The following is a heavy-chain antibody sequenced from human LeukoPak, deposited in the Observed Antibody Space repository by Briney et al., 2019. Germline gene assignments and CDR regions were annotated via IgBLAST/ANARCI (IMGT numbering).Heavy chain of an antibody. D-gene: IGHD3-22*01. V-gene: IGHV3-23*01. CDR2: IRGNADTT. Sequence: GGSLRLSCVASGFTFSDYDMNWVRQAPMKGLEWVSAIRGNADTTYYADSVKGRFAISRDNSKNTLYLQTNSLRAEDTAVYYCAKVWSKYYDSGDTDAWGQGTLVTVSS. CDR3: AKVWSKYYDSGDTDA. J-gene: IGHJ5*02. CDR1: GFTFSDYD.